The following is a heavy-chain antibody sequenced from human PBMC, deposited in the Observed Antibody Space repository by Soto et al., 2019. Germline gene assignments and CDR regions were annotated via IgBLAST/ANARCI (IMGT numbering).Heavy chain of an antibody. CDR2: IYYSGST. J-gene: IGHJ3*02. V-gene: IGHV4-28*01. CDR1: GYSISSSNW. CDR3: ARNKYYYDSSGYYLDAFGI. Sequence: SETLSLTCAVSGYSISSSNWWGWIRQPPGKGLEWIGYIYYSGSTYYNPPLKSRVTMSVDTSKNQFSLKLSSVTAVDTAVYYCARNKYYYDSSGYYLDAFGIWGQGTMVTVSS. D-gene: IGHD3-22*01.